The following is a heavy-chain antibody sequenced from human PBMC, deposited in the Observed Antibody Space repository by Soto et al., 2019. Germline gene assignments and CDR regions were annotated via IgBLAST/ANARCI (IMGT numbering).Heavy chain of an antibody. Sequence: GGSLKLSCAASGLRLCSNTFHWGRQVPGKGMEWVATISNDGRRKYYADFVKGRFTISRDTANNILYLEMNSLRAEDTSLYYCAGVATAMTYDSWAQGTQGTVSS. CDR1: GLRLCSNT. J-gene: IGHJ4*02. D-gene: IGHD2-21*02. V-gene: IGHV3-30*04. CDR3: AGVATAMTYDS. CDR2: ISNDGRRK.